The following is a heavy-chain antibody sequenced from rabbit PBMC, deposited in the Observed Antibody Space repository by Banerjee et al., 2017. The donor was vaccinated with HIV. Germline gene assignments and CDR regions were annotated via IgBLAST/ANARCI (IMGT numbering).Heavy chain of an antibody. D-gene: IGHD4-1*01. V-gene: IGHV1S40*01. CDR2: IYTSSGGST. CDR3: ARDLAGVIGWNFNL. J-gene: IGHJ4*01. Sequence: QSLEESGGDLVKPGGSLTLTCTASGFSLSSSLYMCWVRQAPGKGLEWIACIYTSSGGSTYYASWAKGRFTISKTSSTTVTLQMTSLTAADTATYFCARDLAGVIGWNFNLWGPGTLVTVS. CDR1: GFSLSSSLY.